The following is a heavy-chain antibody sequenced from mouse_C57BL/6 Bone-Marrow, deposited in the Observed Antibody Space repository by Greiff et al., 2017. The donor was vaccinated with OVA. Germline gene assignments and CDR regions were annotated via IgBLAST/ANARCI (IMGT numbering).Heavy chain of an antibody. CDR2: ISDGGSYT. J-gene: IGHJ4*01. D-gene: IGHD1-1*01. Sequence: EVQLVESGGGLVKPGGSLKLSCAASGFTFSSYAMSWVRQTPEKRLEWVATISDGGSYTYYPDNVKGRFTISRDNAKNNLYLQMSHLKSEDTAMYYCARDKLPYYAMDYWGQGTSVTVSS. V-gene: IGHV5-4*01. CDR1: GFTFSSYA. CDR3: ARDKLPYYAMDY.